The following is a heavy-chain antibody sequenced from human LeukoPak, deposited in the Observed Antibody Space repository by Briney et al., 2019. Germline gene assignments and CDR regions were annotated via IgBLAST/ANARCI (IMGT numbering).Heavy chain of an antibody. D-gene: IGHD5-18*01. Sequence: SETLSLTCTVSGGSISSYYWSWIRQPPGKGLEWIGYIYYSGSTNYNPSLKSRVTISVDTSKNQFSLKLSSVTAADTAVYYCARARRVQLWFPDYWGQGTLVTVSS. CDR1: GGSISSYY. J-gene: IGHJ4*02. CDR3: ARARRVQLWFPDY. CDR2: IYYSGST. V-gene: IGHV4-59*01.